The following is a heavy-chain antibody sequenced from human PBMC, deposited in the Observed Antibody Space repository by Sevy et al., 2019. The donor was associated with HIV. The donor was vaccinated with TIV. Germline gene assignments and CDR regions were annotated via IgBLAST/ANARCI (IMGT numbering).Heavy chain of an antibody. CDR1: EFTFSSYA. CDR3: AKGFCSGATCPRDYYYYGMDV. J-gene: IGHJ6*02. CDR2: ISGSGRFT. D-gene: IGHD2-15*01. V-gene: IGHV3-23*01. Sequence: GGSLRLSCSASEFTFSSYAMSWVRQAPGKGLEWVSSISGSGRFTYYADFVEGRFIISRDISKKRQSVQMNSLRAEDTAVYYCAKGFCSGATCPRDYYYYGMDVWGQGTTVTVSS.